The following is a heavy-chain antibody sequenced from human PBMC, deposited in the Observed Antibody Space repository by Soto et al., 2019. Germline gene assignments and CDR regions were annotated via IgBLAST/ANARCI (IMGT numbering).Heavy chain of an antibody. V-gene: IGHV1-69*13. D-gene: IGHD5-18*01. CDR2: IIPIFGTA. J-gene: IGHJ4*02. Sequence: SVKVSCKASGGTFSSYAISWVRQAPGQGLEWMGGIIPIFGTANYAQKFQGRVTITADESTSTAYMELSSLRSEDTAVYYCARCGYSYGYEFFDYWGQGTLVTVS. CDR1: GGTFSSYA. CDR3: ARCGYSYGYEFFDY.